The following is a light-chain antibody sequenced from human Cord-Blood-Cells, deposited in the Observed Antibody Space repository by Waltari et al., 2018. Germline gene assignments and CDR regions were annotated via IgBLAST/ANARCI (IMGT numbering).Light chain of an antibody. Sequence: ELVLTQSPGTLSLSPGERATLSCRASQSVSSSYLAWYHQKPGQATRLLIDGASSRATCIPDRFRGSGSGTDFTLTISRLEPEDFAVYYCQQYGSSPWTFGQGTKVEIK. V-gene: IGKV3-20*01. J-gene: IGKJ1*01. CDR3: QQYGSSPWT. CDR1: QSVSSSY. CDR2: GAS.